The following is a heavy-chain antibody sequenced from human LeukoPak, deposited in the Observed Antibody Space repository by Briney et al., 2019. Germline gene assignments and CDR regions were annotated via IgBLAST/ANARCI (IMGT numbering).Heavy chain of an antibody. D-gene: IGHD5-12*01. CDR1: GGSISSGGYY. J-gene: IGHJ4*02. CDR3: ARGMRGYDLYYFDY. Sequence: SETLSLTCTVSGGSISSGGYYWSWIRQHPGKGLEWIGYIYYSGSTYYNPSLKSRVTISVDTSKNQFSLTLSSVTAADTAVYYCARGMRGYDLYYFDYWGQGTLVTVSS. V-gene: IGHV4-31*03. CDR2: IYYSGST.